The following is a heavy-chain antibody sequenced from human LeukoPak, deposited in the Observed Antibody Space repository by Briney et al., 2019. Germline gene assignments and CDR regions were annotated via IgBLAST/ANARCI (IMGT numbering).Heavy chain of an antibody. CDR3: ATSEYNSGSYWDY. J-gene: IGHJ4*02. D-gene: IGHD1-26*01. Sequence: TSQTLSLTCTVSGGSISSGGYYWSWIRQHPGKGLEWIGYIYYSGSTYYNPSLKSRVTISVDTSKNQFSLKLSSVTAADTAVYYCATSEYNSGSYWDYRGQGTLVTVSS. CDR2: IYYSGST. CDR1: GGSISSGGYY. V-gene: IGHV4-31*03.